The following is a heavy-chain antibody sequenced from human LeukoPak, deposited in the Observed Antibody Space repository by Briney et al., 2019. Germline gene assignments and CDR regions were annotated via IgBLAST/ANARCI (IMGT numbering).Heavy chain of an antibody. V-gene: IGHV3-43*02. CDR2: VSGDGGGT. Sequence: PGGSLRLSCAASGFTFADYAMHWVRHAPGKGLEWVSLVSGDGGGTHYADSVKGRFAISRDNSKNSLYLQMISLRTEDTALYYCARGSPRGWYHWNHYFDYWGQGTLVTVSS. J-gene: IGHJ4*02. D-gene: IGHD1-20*01. CDR3: ARGSPRGWYHWNHYFDY. CDR1: GFTFADYA.